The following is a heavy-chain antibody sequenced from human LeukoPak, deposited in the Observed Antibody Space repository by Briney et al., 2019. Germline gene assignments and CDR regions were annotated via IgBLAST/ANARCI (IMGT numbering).Heavy chain of an antibody. J-gene: IGHJ4*02. D-gene: IGHD3-16*01. CDR2: INAGNGNT. V-gene: IGHV1-3*01. CDR3: ARVAIGGYVWGSYSY. CDR1: GYTFTSYA. Sequence: ASVKVSCKASGYTFTSYAMHWVRQAPGQRLEWMGWINAGNGNTKYSQKFQGRVTITRDTSASTAYMELSSLRSEDTAVYYCARVAIGGYVWGSYSYWGQGTLVTVSS.